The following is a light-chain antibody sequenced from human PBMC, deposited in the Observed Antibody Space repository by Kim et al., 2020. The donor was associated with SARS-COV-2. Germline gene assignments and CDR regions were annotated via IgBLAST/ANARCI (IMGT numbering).Light chain of an antibody. Sequence: APVGDRVSIICRASQGIGSDLTWYQQKPGKAPKLLIYAESSLQRGVPSRVSGSGSGADFTLTISSLLPEDFATYYCLQDYGYPRTFGQGTKVDIK. CDR1: QGIGSD. CDR3: LQDYGYPRT. CDR2: AES. J-gene: IGKJ1*01. V-gene: IGKV1-6*01.